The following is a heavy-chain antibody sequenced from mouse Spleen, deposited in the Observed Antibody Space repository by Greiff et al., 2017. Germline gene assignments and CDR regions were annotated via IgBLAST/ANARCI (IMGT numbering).Heavy chain of an antibody. V-gene: IGHV5-12*01. CDR2: ISNGGGST. J-gene: IGHJ4*01. D-gene: IGHD1-1*01. CDR1: GFTFSDYY. Sequence: EVKLEESGGGLVQPGGSLKLSCAASGFTFSDYYMYWVRQTPEKRLEWVAYISNGGGSTYYPDTVKGRFTISRDNAKNTLYLQMSRLKSEDTAMYYCARLVDYYGSSYYAMDYWGQGTSVTVSS. CDR3: ARLVDYYGSSYYAMDY.